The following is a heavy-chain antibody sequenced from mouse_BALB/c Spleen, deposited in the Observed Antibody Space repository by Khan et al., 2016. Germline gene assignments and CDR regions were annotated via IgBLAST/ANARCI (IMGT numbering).Heavy chain of an antibody. CDR2: IDPADDNT. V-gene: IGHV14-3*02. Sequence: IQLVQSGAELVKPGASVKLSCTVSGFNIKDTYIHWVKQRPEQGLEWIGRIDPADDNTRYDPKFQGKATITADTSSNTAYLQLSSLTSEDTAVYYCARGVYDYGFAYWGQGTLVTVSA. CDR1: GFNIKDTY. D-gene: IGHD2-4*01. J-gene: IGHJ3*01. CDR3: ARGVYDYGFAY.